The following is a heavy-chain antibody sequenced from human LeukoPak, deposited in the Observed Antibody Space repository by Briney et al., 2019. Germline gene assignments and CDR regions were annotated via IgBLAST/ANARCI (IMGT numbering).Heavy chain of an antibody. Sequence: SETLSLTCTVSGGSISSSTHYWGWIRQPPGKGLEWNGNIYYGGTTYYNPSLKSRVTISVDTSKNQFSLKVSSVTAADTAVYYCARHGMYSSGFYLDYWGQGTLVTVSS. CDR3: ARHGMYSSGFYLDY. J-gene: IGHJ4*02. D-gene: IGHD6-19*01. CDR1: GGSISSSTHY. V-gene: IGHV4-39*01. CDR2: IYYGGTT.